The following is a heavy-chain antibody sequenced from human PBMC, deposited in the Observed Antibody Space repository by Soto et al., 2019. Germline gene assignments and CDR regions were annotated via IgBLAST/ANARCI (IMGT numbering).Heavy chain of an antibody. V-gene: IGHV3-48*02. D-gene: IGHD2-15*01. CDR3: ARETPSFDS. CDR1: GFTFSSYG. Sequence: GGSLRLSCAASGFTFSSYGMHWVRQAPGKGLEWVAFIRNVSSTKYYADSVRGRFTISRDNSRNSLYLQMTSLRDEDTAVYYCARETPSFDSWGQGTLVTVSS. J-gene: IGHJ4*02. CDR2: IRNVSSTK.